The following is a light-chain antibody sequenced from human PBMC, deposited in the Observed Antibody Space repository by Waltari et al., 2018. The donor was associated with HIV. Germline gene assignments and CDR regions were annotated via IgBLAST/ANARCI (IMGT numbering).Light chain of an antibody. J-gene: IGLJ2*01. CDR2: AND. Sequence: QSVLTQPPPVSGAPRHGVTLSSTRSSSNIGARYYVSWYQQLPGTAPKLVIYANDNRPSGVPDRFSGSKSGTSASLAITGLQAEDDADYYCQSYDSALRGSVFGGGTKLTVL. V-gene: IGLV1-40*01. CDR3: QSYDSALRGSV. CDR1: SSNIGARYY.